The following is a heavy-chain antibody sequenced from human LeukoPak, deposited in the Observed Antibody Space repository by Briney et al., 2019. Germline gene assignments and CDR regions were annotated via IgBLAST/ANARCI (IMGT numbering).Heavy chain of an antibody. CDR1: GGSISSSSYY. CDR3: ARQRALYYGSGTYQTKYFDY. V-gene: IGHV4-39*01. Sequence: SETLSLTCTVSGGSISSSSYYWGWVRQPPGKGLEWIGCIYYSGSTYYNPSLKSRVTMSVDTSKNQFSLKLSSVTAADTAVYYCARQRALYYGSGTYQTKYFDYWGQGTLVTVSS. CDR2: IYYSGST. D-gene: IGHD3-10*01. J-gene: IGHJ4*02.